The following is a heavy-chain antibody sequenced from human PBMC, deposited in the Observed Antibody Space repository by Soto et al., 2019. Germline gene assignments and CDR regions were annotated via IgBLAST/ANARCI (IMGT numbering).Heavy chain of an antibody. V-gene: IGHV4-59*01. D-gene: IGHD3-22*01. Sequence: SETLSLTCTVSGGSIRSYYCSWIRQPPGKGLEWIGYIYYSGSTNYNPSLKSRVTISVDTSKNQFSLKLSSVTAADTAVYYCARNPYYYDSSGYLSWFDPWGQGTLVTVSS. CDR1: GGSIRSYY. CDR3: ARNPYYYDSSGYLSWFDP. J-gene: IGHJ5*02. CDR2: IYYSGST.